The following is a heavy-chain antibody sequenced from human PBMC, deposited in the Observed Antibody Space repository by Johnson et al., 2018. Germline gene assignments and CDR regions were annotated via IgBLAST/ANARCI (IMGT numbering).Heavy chain of an antibody. CDR2: IKSKTDGGTT. CDR1: GFTFSNAW. V-gene: IGHV3-15*07. CDR3: TTGYPTAANAIADYYYMDV. J-gene: IGHJ6*03. Sequence: EVQLVESGGGLVKPGGSLRLSCAASGFTFSNAWMNWVRQAPGKGLEWVGRIKSKTDGGTTDYAAPVKGRFTISRDDSKNTLYLQMNSLKTEDTAVYYCTTGYPTAANAIADYYYMDVWGKGTTVTVSS. D-gene: IGHD2-2*01.